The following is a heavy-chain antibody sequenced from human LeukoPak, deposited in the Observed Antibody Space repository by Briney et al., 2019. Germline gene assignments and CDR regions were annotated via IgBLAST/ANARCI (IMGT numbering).Heavy chain of an antibody. D-gene: IGHD2-15*01. V-gene: IGHV1-18*01. Sequence: ASVKVSCKASGYTFTSYGISWVRQAPGPGLEWMGWISAYNGNTNYAQKLQGRVTMTTETSTSTAYMELRSLRSDDTAVYYCARKLYCSGGSCYEVYDAFDIWGQGTMVTVSS. J-gene: IGHJ3*02. CDR3: ARKLYCSGGSCYEVYDAFDI. CDR2: ISAYNGNT. CDR1: GYTFTSYG.